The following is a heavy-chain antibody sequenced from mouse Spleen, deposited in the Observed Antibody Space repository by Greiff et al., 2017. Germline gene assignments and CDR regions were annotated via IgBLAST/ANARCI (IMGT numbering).Heavy chain of an antibody. CDR3: RGSYWYFDV. V-gene: IGHV14-4*01. J-gene: IGHJ1*03. Sequence: EVKLQESGAELVRPGASVKLSCTASGFNIKDDYMHWVKQRPEQGLEWIGWIDPENGDTEYASKFQGKATITADTSSNTAYLQLSSLTSEDTAVYYCRGSYWYFDVWGTGTTVTVSS. CDR1: GFNIKDDY. CDR2: IDPENGDT.